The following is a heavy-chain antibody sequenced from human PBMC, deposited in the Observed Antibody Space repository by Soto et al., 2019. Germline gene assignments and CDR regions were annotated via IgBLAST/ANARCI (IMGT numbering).Heavy chain of an antibody. V-gene: IGHV3-23*01. CDR3: AKEFENFYDFWSGYTFDY. CDR2: ISGGGGST. D-gene: IGHD3-3*01. J-gene: IGHJ4*02. Sequence: PGGSLRLSCAASGFTFSSYAMSWVRQAPGKGLEWVSAISGGGGSTYYADSVKGRFTISRDNSKNTLYLQMNSLRAEDTAVYYCAKEFENFYDFWSGYTFDYWGQGTLVTVSS. CDR1: GFTFSSYA.